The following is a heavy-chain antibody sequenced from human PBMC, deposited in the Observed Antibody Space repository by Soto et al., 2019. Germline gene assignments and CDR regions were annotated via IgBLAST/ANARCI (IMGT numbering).Heavy chain of an antibody. CDR1: GLTFTSSS. J-gene: IGHJ4*02. D-gene: IGHD5-12*01. CDR2: IVVGSGNT. V-gene: IGHV1-58*01. Sequence: GASVKVSCKASGLTFTSSSVQWVRQARGQRLEWIGWIVVGSGNTNYAQKFQERVTITRDMSTSTAYMELSSLRSEDTAVYYCAAGERWLQLAYWGQGTLVTVSS. CDR3: AAGERWLQLAY.